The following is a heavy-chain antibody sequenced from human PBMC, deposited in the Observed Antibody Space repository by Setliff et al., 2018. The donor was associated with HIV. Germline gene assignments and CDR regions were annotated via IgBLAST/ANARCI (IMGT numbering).Heavy chain of an antibody. CDR2: ITIGSGDV. CDR3: AYYSLGNFYLGYYYYHGMDV. J-gene: IGHJ6*02. V-gene: IGHV3-21*01. Sequence: PGGSLRLSCAASGFTFRNYKMNWVRQAPGKGLEWVSSITIGSGDVFYAESVRGRISVSRDNAKNSLYLEMISLRAEDTAVYYCAYYSLGNFYLGYYYYHGMDVWGQGTTVTVSS. D-gene: IGHD3-10*01. CDR1: GFTFRNYK.